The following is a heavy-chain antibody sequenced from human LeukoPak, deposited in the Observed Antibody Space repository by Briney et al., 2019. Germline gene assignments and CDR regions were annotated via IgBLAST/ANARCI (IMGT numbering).Heavy chain of an antibody. Sequence: GASVKVSCKPSGYSFSRYWIHWVRQAPGQGLEWVGLINPDGGYTVYAQKFQGRVSVTRDLASSTVYIELSKLRYEDTAVFYCSIDHSNDDTSWLFDPWGQGTLVSVS. D-gene: IGHD3-9*01. CDR2: INPDGGYT. CDR3: SIDHSNDDTSWLFDP. J-gene: IGHJ5*02. CDR1: GYSFSRYW. V-gene: IGHV1-46*01.